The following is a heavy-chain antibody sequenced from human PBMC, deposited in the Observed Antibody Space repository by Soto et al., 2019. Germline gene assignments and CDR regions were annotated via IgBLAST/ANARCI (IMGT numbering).Heavy chain of an antibody. J-gene: IGHJ2*01. CDR1: GYTFTSYG. V-gene: IGHV1-24*01. Sequence: ASVKVSCKASGYTFTSYGISWVRQAPGQGLEWMGSFDPEDGETVYAQKFQGRVTMTEDTSTDTAYMDLSSLRSEDTAVYYCATVRIQLWFRAWYFELWGRGTLVTVSS. CDR3: ATVRIQLWFRAWYFEL. D-gene: IGHD5-18*01. CDR2: FDPEDGET.